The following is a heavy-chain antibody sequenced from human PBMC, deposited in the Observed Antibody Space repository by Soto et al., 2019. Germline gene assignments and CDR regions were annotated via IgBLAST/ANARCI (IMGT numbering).Heavy chain of an antibody. CDR3: ARRERAGGTDWCFVP. CDR2: IYYSGST. V-gene: IGHV4-39*01. Sequence: SETLSLTCTVSGSSISSSSFHWGWIPQPPGKGLEWIGSIYYSGSTYYSPSLKSRVTISVDTSKNQFSLKLSSVTAADTAVYYCARRERAGGTDWCFVPWGQGTLVTVSS. CDR1: GSSISSSSFH. D-gene: IGHD6-13*01. J-gene: IGHJ5*02.